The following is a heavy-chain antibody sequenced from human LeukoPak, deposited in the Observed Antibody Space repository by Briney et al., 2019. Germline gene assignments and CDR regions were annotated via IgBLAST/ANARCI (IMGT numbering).Heavy chain of an antibody. CDR1: GGTFSSYA. V-gene: IGHV1-69*06. Sequence: ASVTVSFKASGGTFSSYAISWVRQAPGQGLEWMGGIIPIFGTANYAQKFQGRVTITADKSTSTAYMELSSLRSEDTAVYYCASGYSYGLRYYFDYWGQGTLVTVSS. J-gene: IGHJ4*02. D-gene: IGHD5-18*01. CDR3: ASGYSYGLRYYFDY. CDR2: IIPIFGTA.